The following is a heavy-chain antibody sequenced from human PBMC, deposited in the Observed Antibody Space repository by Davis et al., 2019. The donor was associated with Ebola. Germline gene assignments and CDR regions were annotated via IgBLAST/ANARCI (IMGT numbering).Heavy chain of an antibody. CDR2: ISSRSSLI. J-gene: IGHJ4*02. Sequence: PGGSLRLSCAVSGFTSTSYSITWVRKAPGKGLEWVSYISSRSSLIYYADSVRGRFTISRDNAKHSLYLQMNSLRDEDTAMYYCVRDQVGWSFDFWGQGTLVTVSS. D-gene: IGHD6-19*01. CDR1: GFTSTSYS. CDR3: VRDQVGWSFDF. V-gene: IGHV3-48*02.